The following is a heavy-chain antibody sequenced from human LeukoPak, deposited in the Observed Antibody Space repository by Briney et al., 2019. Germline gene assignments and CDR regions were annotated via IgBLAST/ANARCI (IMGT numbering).Heavy chain of an antibody. V-gene: IGHV3-13*01. J-gene: IGHJ6*03. D-gene: IGHD1-1*01. CDR3: ARGPPRGKYYYMDV. CDR1: GFTFSSFD. Sequence: GGSLRLSCAASGFTFSSFDMHWVRQPTGQGLEWVSTIGTASDTYYPGSVEGRFTLSRDNAKNSLYLQMNILTAGDTAVYYCARGPPRGKYYYMDVWRKGTTVTVSS. CDR2: IGTASDT.